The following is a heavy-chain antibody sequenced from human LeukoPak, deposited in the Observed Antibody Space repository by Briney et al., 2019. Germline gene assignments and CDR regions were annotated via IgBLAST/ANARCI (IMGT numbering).Heavy chain of an antibody. D-gene: IGHD2-15*01. Sequence: SETLSLTCTVSGGSISSYYWSWIRQPPGKGLEWIGYIYYSGSTNYNPSLKSRVTVSVDTSKNQFSLKLSSVTAADTAVYYCARDRGSSGGNAFDIWGQGTMVTVSS. CDR1: GGSISSYY. J-gene: IGHJ3*02. CDR2: IYYSGST. V-gene: IGHV4-59*01. CDR3: ARDRGSSGGNAFDI.